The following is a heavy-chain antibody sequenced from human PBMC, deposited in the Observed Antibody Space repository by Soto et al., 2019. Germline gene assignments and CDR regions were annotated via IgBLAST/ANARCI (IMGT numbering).Heavy chain of an antibody. Sequence: EVHLVESGGDLVQPGGSLRLSCAASGFTFSSYWLHWARQAPGKWLVWLSSIDGVGTVIPHADSVSGGFTVSRDNAKNTLYLQMNSLRAEDTAVYYCVREVCSGGLCKVFDYWGQGTPVTVSS. V-gene: IGHV3-74*03. D-gene: IGHD2-15*01. J-gene: IGHJ4*02. CDR2: IDGVGTVI. CDR1: GFTFSSYW. CDR3: VREVCSGGLCKVFDY.